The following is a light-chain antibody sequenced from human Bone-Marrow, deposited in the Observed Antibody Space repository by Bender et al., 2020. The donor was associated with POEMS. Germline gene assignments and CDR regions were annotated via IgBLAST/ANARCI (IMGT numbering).Light chain of an antibody. J-gene: IGLJ2*01. CDR1: KLGENY. CDR2: QDK. Sequence: SYGLTQPPSVSVSPGQTATITCSGDKLGENYASWYQQRPGQSPTLLIYQDKKRPSEIPERFSGSSSGNTATLTISGTQALDEADYYCQSYDTGLNGAIFGGGTKLTVL. V-gene: IGLV3-1*01. CDR3: QSYDTGLNGAI.